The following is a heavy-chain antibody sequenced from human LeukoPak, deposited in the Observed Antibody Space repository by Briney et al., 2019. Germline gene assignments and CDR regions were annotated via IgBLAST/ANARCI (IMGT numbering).Heavy chain of an antibody. V-gene: IGHV1-2*06. CDR2: INPNSGGT. J-gene: IGHJ4*02. Sequence: GASVKVSCKASGYTFTAFYMHWVRQAPGQGLEWMGRINPNSGGTKYAQKFQGRVTMTTDTSINTAYLELSRLRSEDTAVYYCARDVYCSGGSCYGHVYFDYWGQGTLVTVSS. D-gene: IGHD2-15*01. CDR1: GYTFTAFY. CDR3: ARDVYCSGGSCYGHVYFDY.